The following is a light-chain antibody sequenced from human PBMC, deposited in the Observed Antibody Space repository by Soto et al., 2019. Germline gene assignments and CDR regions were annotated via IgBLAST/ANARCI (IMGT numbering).Light chain of an antibody. Sequence: QSVPTQPPSVSGAPGQRVTISCTGSSSNIGAGYDVHWYQQLPGAAPKLLIFGIINRPSGVSERFSGSRSGASASLAITGLQAEDEADYFCQSYDNSLSGSEVFGTGTKLTVL. V-gene: IGLV1-40*01. CDR2: GII. CDR3: QSYDNSLSGSEV. CDR1: SSNIGAGYD. J-gene: IGLJ1*01.